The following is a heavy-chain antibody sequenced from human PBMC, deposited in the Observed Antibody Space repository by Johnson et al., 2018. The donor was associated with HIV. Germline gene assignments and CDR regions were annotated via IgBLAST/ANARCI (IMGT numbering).Heavy chain of an antibody. CDR3: ARDVSYRYDGDGWADAFDI. CDR1: GFTFSSYW. J-gene: IGHJ3*02. Sequence: VQLVESGGGVMKPGKSLRLSCEASGFTFSSYWMHWVRQAPGKGLVWVSRINSDGSSTSYADSVKGRFTISRDNTRHLLFLQMNTLRAEDTAVYYCARDVSYRYDGDGWADAFDIWGQGTMVTVSA. V-gene: IGHV3-74*01. D-gene: IGHD2-21*01. CDR2: INSDGSST.